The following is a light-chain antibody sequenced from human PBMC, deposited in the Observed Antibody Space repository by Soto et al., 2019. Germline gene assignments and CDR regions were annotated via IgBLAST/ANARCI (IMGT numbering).Light chain of an antibody. Sequence: DTQLTQSPSSLSASVGDKVTITCRASQSISGYLNWYQQKSGQAPKLLMYAASTLQSGVPSRFSGSGSGTDFTLTISSLQPEDSATYYCQQSDSMPWTFGQGTKVDIK. J-gene: IGKJ1*01. CDR1: QSISGY. CDR2: AAS. CDR3: QQSDSMPWT. V-gene: IGKV1-39*01.